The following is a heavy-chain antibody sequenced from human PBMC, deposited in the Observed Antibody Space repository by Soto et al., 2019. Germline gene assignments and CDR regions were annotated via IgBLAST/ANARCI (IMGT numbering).Heavy chain of an antibody. CDR2: IIANGGT. J-gene: IGHJ4*02. D-gene: IGHD2-15*01. V-gene: IGHV3-23*01. Sequence: EVQVLESGGGLVQRGGSLRLSCAASGFTFNHYAMSWVRQAPGKGLEWVSIIIANGGTFYADSVQGRFTISRDNSKNTVYLQRSSLRVEDTAIYYCAKDYTVAADPSSVILFDYWGQGALVTVSS. CDR1: GFTFNHYA. CDR3: AKDYTVAADPSSVILFDY.